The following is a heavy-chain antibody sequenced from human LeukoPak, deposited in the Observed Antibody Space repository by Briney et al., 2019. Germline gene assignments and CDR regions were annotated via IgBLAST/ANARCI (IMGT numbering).Heavy chain of an antibody. Sequence: ASVKVSCKASGYTFTSYDINWVRQATGQGLEWMGWMNPNSGNTGYAQKFQGRVTMTRNTSIGTAYMELSSLRSEDTAVYYCARGKSSSGPTSRWYYGMDVWGQGTTVSVSS. CDR2: MNPNSGNT. V-gene: IGHV1-8*01. CDR3: ARGKSSSGPTSRWYYGMDV. D-gene: IGHD6-13*01. CDR1: GYTFTSYD. J-gene: IGHJ6*02.